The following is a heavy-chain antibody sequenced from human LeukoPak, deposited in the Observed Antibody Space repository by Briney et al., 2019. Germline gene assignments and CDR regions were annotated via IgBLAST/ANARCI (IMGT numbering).Heavy chain of an antibody. J-gene: IGHJ6*02. V-gene: IGHV4-59*01. CDR2: IYYSGST. Sequence: SETLSLTCTVSGGSISSYYWSWIRQPPGKGLEWIGYIYYSGSTNYNPSLKSRVTISVDTSKNQFSPKLSSVTAADTAVYYCARSYYYYGMDVWGQGTTVTVSS. CDR1: GGSISSYY. CDR3: ARSYYYYGMDV.